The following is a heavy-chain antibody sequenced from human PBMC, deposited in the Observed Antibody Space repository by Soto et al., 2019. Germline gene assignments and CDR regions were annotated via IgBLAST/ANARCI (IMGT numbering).Heavy chain of an antibody. Sequence: GESLKISCKGSGYSFTSYWIGWVRQMPGKGLEWMGIIYPGDSDTRYSPSFQGQVTISADKSISTAYLQWSSLKASDTAMYYCARRRYDIFSDIYYYMDVWGKGTTVTVSS. J-gene: IGHJ6*03. CDR1: GYSFTSYW. CDR3: ARRRYDIFSDIYYYMDV. V-gene: IGHV5-51*01. D-gene: IGHD3-9*01. CDR2: IYPGDSDT.